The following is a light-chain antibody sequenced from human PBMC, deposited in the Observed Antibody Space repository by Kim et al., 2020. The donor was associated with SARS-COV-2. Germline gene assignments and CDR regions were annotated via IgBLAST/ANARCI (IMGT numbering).Light chain of an antibody. J-gene: IGLJ2*01. CDR3: CSYAGDYVV. CDR2: DVT. V-gene: IGLV2-11*01. Sequence: PGQSVTISCTGASNNIGFYNYVSWYQHHPGRAPKLIIYDVTKRPSGVPDRFSGSKSGNTASLTVSGLQSEDEADYYCCSYAGDYVVFGGGTQLTVL. CDR1: SNNIGFYNY.